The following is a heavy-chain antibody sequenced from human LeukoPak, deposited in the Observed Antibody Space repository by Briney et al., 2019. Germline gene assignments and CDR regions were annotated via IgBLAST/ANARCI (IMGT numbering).Heavy chain of an antibody. D-gene: IGHD3-22*01. CDR3: AVYTSGYLKY. V-gene: IGHV3-15*01. J-gene: IGHJ4*02. Sequence: GGSLRLSCAASGFTFSSYAMSWVRQAPGKGLKWVGRIKSKTAGGASDYAGPVKGRFTISRDDSKNTLYLQMNSLRTEDTGVYYCAVYTSGYLKYWGQGALVTVSS. CDR2: IKSKTAGGAS. CDR1: GFTFSSYA.